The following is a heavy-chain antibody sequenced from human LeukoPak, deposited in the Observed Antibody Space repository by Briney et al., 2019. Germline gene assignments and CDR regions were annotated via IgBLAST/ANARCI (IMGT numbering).Heavy chain of an antibody. Sequence: ASVKVSCKASGYTFTSYAMNWVRQAPGQGLEWMGWINTNTGNPTYVQGFTGRFVFSLDTSVSTAYLQISSLKAEDTAVYYCARDPPRHFDSSGSRDAFDIWGQGTMVTVSS. J-gene: IGHJ3*02. D-gene: IGHD3-22*01. CDR2: INTNTGNP. CDR3: ARDPPRHFDSSGSRDAFDI. CDR1: GYTFTSYA. V-gene: IGHV7-4-1*02.